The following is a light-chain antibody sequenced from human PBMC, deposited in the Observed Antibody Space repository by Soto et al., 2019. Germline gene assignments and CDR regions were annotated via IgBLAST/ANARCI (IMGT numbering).Light chain of an antibody. CDR2: AAS. CDR1: QGISSF. CDR3: RQHDSYPIT. Sequence: DIQLTQSPFFLSASVGGRVTITCRASQGISSFLVWYQQKAGKAPKSLIYAASTLQSGVPSRFSGSGSGTEFTLTISSLQPDDSATYYCRQHDSYPITFGQGTRLEIK. V-gene: IGKV1-9*01. J-gene: IGKJ5*01.